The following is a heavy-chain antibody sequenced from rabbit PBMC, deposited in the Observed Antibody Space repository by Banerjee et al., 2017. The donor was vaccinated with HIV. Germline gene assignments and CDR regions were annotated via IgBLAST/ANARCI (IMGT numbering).Heavy chain of an antibody. CDR1: GFTLSPYQ. CDR3: ARDAGYGALNL. Sequence: QEQLVESGGGLVQPEGSLTLTCTFSGFTLSPYQMSWVRQVPGKGLEWIACIAAGDSGSTYYASWAKGRFTISKTSSTTVTLQMTSLTAADTATYFCARDAGYGALNLWGPGTLVTVS. CDR2: IAAGDSGST. D-gene: IGHD6-1*01. J-gene: IGHJ4*01. V-gene: IGHV1S45*01.